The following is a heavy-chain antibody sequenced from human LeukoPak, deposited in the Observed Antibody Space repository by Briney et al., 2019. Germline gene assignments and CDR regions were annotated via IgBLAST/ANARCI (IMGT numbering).Heavy chain of an antibody. CDR1: GGSISSGNFY. V-gene: IGHV4-30-4*01. CDR3: ARKYPDHWFDP. Sequence: SETLSLTCTVSGGSISSGNFYWSWIRQPPGKGLEWIGYIFYLGSTYYNLSLKSRVTMSVDTPKNQFSLKLRSVTAADTAVYYCARKYPDHWFDPWGQGTLVTVSS. J-gene: IGHJ5*02. D-gene: IGHD6-6*01. CDR2: IFYLGST.